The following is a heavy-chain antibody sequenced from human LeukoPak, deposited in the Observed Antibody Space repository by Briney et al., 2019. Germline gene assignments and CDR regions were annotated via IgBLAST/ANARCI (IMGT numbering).Heavy chain of an antibody. J-gene: IGHJ6*03. CDR3: AKSYSYYYYYMDV. Sequence: SETLSLTCTVSGGSISSYYWSRIRQPPGKGLEWIGYIYYSGSTNYNPSLKSRVTISVDTSKNQFSLKLSSVTAADTAVYYCAKSYSYYYYYMDVWGKGTTVTVSS. CDR1: GGSISSYY. CDR2: IYYSGST. V-gene: IGHV4-59*01.